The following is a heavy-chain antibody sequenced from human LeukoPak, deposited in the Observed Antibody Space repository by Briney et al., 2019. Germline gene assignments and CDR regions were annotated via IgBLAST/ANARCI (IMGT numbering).Heavy chain of an antibody. CDR2: IKQDGSEK. Sequence: GGSLRLSCAASGFTFSSYWMSWVRQAPGKGLECVANIKQDGSEKYYVDSVKGRFTISRDNAKTSLYLQMNSLRAEDTAVHYCARDCSSTTCYWVFDYWGQGTLVTVSS. CDR1: GFTFSSYW. CDR3: ARDCSSTTCYWVFDY. J-gene: IGHJ4*02. D-gene: IGHD2-2*01. V-gene: IGHV3-7*01.